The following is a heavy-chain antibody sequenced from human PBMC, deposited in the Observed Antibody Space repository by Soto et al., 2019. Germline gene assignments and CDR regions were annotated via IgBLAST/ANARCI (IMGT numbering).Heavy chain of an antibody. V-gene: IGHV4-39*01. CDR1: GGSISSSSYY. J-gene: IGHJ4*02. Sequence: QLQLQESGPGLVKPSETLSLTCTVSGGSISSSSYYWGWIRQPPGKGLEWIGSIYYSGSTYYNPSLKSRVTISVDTSKNQFSLKLSSVTAADTAVYYCARNSSGWPRNVDYWGQGTLVTVSS. CDR2: IYYSGST. D-gene: IGHD6-19*01. CDR3: ARNSSGWPRNVDY.